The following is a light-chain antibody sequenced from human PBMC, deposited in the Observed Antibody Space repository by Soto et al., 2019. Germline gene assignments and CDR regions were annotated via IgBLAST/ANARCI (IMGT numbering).Light chain of an antibody. CDR2: RNN. V-gene: IGLV1-47*01. CDR3: AAWDDSLSGVV. CDR1: SSNIGSNY. J-gene: IGLJ2*01. Sequence: QSVLTQPPSASGTPGQRVTISCSGSSSNIGSNYVYWYQQFPGTAPKPLIYRNNQRPSGVPDRFSGSKSGTSASLAISGLRSEDEANYYCAAWDDSLSGVVFGGGTKLTVL.